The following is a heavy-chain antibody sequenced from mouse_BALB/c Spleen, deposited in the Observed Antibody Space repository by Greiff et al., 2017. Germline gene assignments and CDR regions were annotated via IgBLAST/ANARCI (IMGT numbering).Heavy chain of an antibody. V-gene: IGHV7-3*02. D-gene: IGHD2-1*01. J-gene: IGHJ3*01. CDR1: GFTFTDYY. CDR3: ARDGNFAY. Sequence: EVQLQESGGGLVQPGGSLRLSCATSGFTFTDYYMSWGRQPPGKALEWLGFIRNKANGYTTEYSASVKGRFTISRDNSQSILYLQMNTLRAEDSATYYCARDGNFAYWGQGTLVTVSA. CDR2: IRNKANGYTT.